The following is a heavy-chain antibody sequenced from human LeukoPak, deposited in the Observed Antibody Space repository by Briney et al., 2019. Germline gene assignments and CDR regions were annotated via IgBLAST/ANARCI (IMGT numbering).Heavy chain of an antibody. Sequence: SETLSLTCTVPGGPISGYYWSWIRQPPGKGLECIGYIYYSGSTNYNPSLKSRVTISVDTSRNQFSLKLTSVTAADTAVYYCAKVSDRDSSGYYWGFEYWGQGTLVTVSS. V-gene: IGHV4-59*08. J-gene: IGHJ4*02. CDR3: AKVSDRDSSGYYWGFEY. CDR1: GGPISGYY. CDR2: IYYSGST. D-gene: IGHD3-22*01.